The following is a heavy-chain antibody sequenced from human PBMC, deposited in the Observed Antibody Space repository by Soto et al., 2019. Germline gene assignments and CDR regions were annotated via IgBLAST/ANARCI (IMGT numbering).Heavy chain of an antibody. CDR3: ARDVATSGSYFDH. V-gene: IGHV1-69*01. J-gene: IGHJ4*02. D-gene: IGHD1-26*01. CDR2: INPLYDTT. Sequence: QVHLVQSGAEVKKPGSSVKVSCRTSGSSDRKYAIGWVRQAPGQGLEWMGLINPLYDTTNYAQKFQGRVTVTADQSTGTSYLEVSSLRSEDTAIYYCARDVATSGSYFDHWGQGTLVTVSS. CDR1: GSSDRKYA.